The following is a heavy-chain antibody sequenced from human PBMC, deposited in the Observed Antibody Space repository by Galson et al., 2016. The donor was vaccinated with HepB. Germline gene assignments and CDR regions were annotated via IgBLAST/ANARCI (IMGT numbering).Heavy chain of an antibody. CDR2: INDSGST. CDR1: SGSFSGYY. J-gene: IGHJ5*02. CDR3: AVMGGDGYTAVNWFDP. V-gene: IGHV4-34*01. D-gene: IGHD5-24*01. Sequence: SETLSLTCAVYSGSFSGYYWSWIRQPPGKGLEWIGEINDSGSTNYIPSLKSRVTISVDTSKNQLSLKLSSVTAADTAVYYCAVMGGDGYTAVNWFDPWGQGTLVTVSS.